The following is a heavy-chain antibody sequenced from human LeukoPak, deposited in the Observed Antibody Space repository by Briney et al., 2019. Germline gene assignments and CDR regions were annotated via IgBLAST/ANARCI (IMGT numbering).Heavy chain of an antibody. CDR1: GFTFSDCS. V-gene: IGHV3-48*04. CDR2: ISSGGSTI. D-gene: IGHD3-10*02. Sequence: QSGGSLRLSCAASGFTFSDCSMNWVRQAPGMGLEWLSNISSGGSTIYYADSVKGRFTISRDNAKNSLYLQMNSLRAEDTAVYYCAELGITMIGGVWGKGTTVTISS. CDR3: AELGITMIGGV. J-gene: IGHJ6*04.